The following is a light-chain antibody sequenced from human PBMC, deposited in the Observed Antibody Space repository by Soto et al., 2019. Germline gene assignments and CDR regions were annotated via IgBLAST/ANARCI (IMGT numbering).Light chain of an antibody. J-gene: IGLJ2*01. Sequence: QSVLTQPASVSGSPGQSITISCTGTSSDVCGYNYVSWYQQHPGKAPKLIIYDVSNRPSGVSNRFSGSKSGNTASLTISGLQAEDEADYYCSSYTSSTTLKVFGGGTKLTVL. CDR3: SSYTSSTTLKV. CDR1: SSDVCGYNY. V-gene: IGLV2-14*01. CDR2: DVS.